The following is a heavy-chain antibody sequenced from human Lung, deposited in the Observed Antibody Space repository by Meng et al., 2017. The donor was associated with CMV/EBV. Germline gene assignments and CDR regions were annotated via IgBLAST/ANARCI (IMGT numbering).Heavy chain of an antibody. CDR1: GGSISSGGYY. CDR3: ARDRSHSYYYYGMDV. CDR2: IYYSGST. Sequence: SETXSLXXTVSGGSISSGGYYWSWIRQHPGKGLEWIGYIYYSGSTYYNPSLKSRVTISVDTSKNQFSLKLSSVTAADTAVYYCARDRSHSYYYYGMDVWGQGXTVTVSS. J-gene: IGHJ6*02. V-gene: IGHV4-31*03.